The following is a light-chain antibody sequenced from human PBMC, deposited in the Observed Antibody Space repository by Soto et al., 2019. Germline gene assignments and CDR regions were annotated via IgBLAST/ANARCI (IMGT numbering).Light chain of an antibody. J-gene: IGLJ1*01. CDR3: ATWDDSLNAYV. CDR1: SSNIGGNT. V-gene: IGLV1-44*01. CDR2: SSN. Sequence: QSVLTQPPSASGTPGQRVTISCSGSSSNIGGNTVNWYQHLPGTAPKLLIYSSNQRPSGVPDRFSGSKSGTSASLAISGLQSEDEADYYCATWDDSLNAYVFGTGTQLTVL.